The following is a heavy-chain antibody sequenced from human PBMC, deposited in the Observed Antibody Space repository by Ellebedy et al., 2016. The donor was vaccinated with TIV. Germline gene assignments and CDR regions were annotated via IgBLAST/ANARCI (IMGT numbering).Heavy chain of an antibody. CDR3: TKYVGDGPPYFDY. CDR2: ISVNGDRT. J-gene: IGHJ4*02. D-gene: IGHD3-10*01. Sequence: PGGSLRLSCAASGFTFRSYPMSWVRQAPGKGLEWVSAISVNGDRTYYADSVKGRFTISRDNSMDTLHLQMSSLRAEETAVYYCTKYVGDGPPYFDYWGQGTLVTVSS. V-gene: IGHV3-23*01. CDR1: GFTFRSYP.